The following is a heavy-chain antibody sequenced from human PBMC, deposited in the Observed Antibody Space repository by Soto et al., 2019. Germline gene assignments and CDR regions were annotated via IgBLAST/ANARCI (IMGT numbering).Heavy chain of an antibody. J-gene: IGHJ4*02. D-gene: IGHD3-10*01. CDR2: IDSDGSTT. CDR3: GRDRGGMPGTADY. V-gene: IGHV3-74*01. Sequence: GGSLRLSCAASGFSFRSYWMHWVRQVPGKGLVWVSGIDSDGSTTTYADSVKGRFTISRDNAKNMLYLQMNSLRAEDTAVYFCGRDRGGMPGTADYWGQGTPVTVSS. CDR1: GFSFRSYW.